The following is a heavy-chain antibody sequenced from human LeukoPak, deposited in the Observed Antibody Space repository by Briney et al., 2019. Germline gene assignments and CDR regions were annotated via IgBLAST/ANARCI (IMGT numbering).Heavy chain of an antibody. CDR1: GGSFSGYY. CDR3: ARPITPYCSSTSCYPFGY. V-gene: IGHV4-34*01. CDR2: INHSGST. Sequence: SETLSLTCAVYGGSFSGYYWSWIRQPPGKGLEWIGEINHSGSTNYNPSLKSRVTISVDTSKNQFSLKLSSVTAADTAVYYCARPITPYCSSTSCYPFGYWGQGTLVTVSS. J-gene: IGHJ4*02. D-gene: IGHD2-2*01.